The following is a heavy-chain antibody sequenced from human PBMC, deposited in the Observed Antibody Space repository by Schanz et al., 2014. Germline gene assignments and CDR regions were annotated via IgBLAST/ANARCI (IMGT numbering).Heavy chain of an antibody. V-gene: IGHV3-53*04. CDR3: ARDSMVRGVIRSSAFDS. J-gene: IGHJ4*02. D-gene: IGHD3-10*01. CDR2: IYSGGST. CDR1: GFTVSSNY. Sequence: EVQLVESGGGLVQPGGSLRLSCAASGFTVSSNYMSWVRQAPGKGLEWVSVIYSGGSTYYADSVKGRFTISRHNSKNTLSLQMNSLRAEDTAVSYCARDSMVRGVIRSSAFDSWGQGTLVTVSS.